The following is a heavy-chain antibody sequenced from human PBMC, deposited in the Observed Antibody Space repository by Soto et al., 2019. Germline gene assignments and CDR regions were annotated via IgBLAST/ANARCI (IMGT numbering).Heavy chain of an antibody. Sequence: GXSGKVACKASGYSLTSYGIIWGRQAPGQGLEWMGWISAYNGNTNYAQKLQGRVTMTTDTSTSTAYMELRSLRSDDTAVYYCARHTRLLVATNMVYYGMDVCGQRTTVTVSS. CDR2: ISAYNGNT. J-gene: IGHJ6*02. D-gene: IGHD5-12*01. CDR3: ARHTRLLVATNMVYYGMDV. CDR1: GYSLTSYG. V-gene: IGHV1-18*04.